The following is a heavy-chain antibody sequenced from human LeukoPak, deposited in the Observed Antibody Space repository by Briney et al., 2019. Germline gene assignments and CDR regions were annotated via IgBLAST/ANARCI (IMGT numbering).Heavy chain of an antibody. CDR3: AKAGPLDFDY. Sequence: GGSLRLSCAGSAFTFSTYAKSWVRQAPGEGLEWVSAISGSGGSTYYADSVKGRFTISRDNSKNTLYLQMNSLRAEDTAVYYCAKAGPLDFDYWGQGTLVTVSS. CDR2: ISGSGGST. CDR1: AFTFSTYA. J-gene: IGHJ4*02. V-gene: IGHV3-23*01.